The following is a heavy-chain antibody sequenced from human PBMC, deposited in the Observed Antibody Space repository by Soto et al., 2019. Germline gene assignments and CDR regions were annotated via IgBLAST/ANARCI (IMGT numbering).Heavy chain of an antibody. CDR1: GYTFTSYY. Sequence: GASVKVSCKASGYTFTSYYMHWVRQAPGQGLEWMGWINASNGSTRYSQKFQGRVTITRDTSARTAYMELSSLRSEDTAVYYCARGHLAVVPVASWYFYMDVWGKGTTVTVSS. D-gene: IGHD2-2*01. CDR3: ARGHLAVVPVASWYFYMDV. J-gene: IGHJ6*03. CDR2: INASNGST. V-gene: IGHV1-3*01.